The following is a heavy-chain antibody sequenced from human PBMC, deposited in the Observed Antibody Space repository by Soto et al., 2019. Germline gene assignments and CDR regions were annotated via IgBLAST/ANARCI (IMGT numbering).Heavy chain of an antibody. CDR1: GFTFSSYV. V-gene: IGHV3-30-3*01. D-gene: IGHD5-12*01. CDR3: ARDGDGSTYAFDI. J-gene: IGHJ3*02. CDR2: ISYDGSNK. Sequence: QMQLVESGGGVVQPGRSLRLSCAASGFTFSSYVVQWVRQAPGKGLEWVAVISYDGSNKYYADSVEGRFTISRDNSKNTVYLQMNSLRADDTAVYFCARDGDGSTYAFDIWGQGTMVTVAS.